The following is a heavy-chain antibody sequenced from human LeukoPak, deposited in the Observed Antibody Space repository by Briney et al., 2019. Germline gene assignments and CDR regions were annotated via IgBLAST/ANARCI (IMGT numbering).Heavy chain of an antibody. CDR2: IHYSGST. Sequence: PSETLSLTCTVSGDSITSYYWNWIRQPPGKGLEWIGNIHYSGSTKYNPSLKSRVTISVDTSKNQFSLRVTSLTAADTAVYYCARLGALHDAFDVWGQGTLVTVSS. CDR3: ARLGALHDAFDV. D-gene: IGHD3-16*01. V-gene: IGHV4-59*12. CDR1: GDSITSYY. J-gene: IGHJ3*01.